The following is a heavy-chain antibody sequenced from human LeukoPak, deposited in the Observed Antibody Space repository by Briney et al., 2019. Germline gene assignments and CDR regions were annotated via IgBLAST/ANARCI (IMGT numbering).Heavy chain of an antibody. Sequence: PGGSLRLSCAASGFTFSSYGMHWVRQAPGKGLEWVAFIRYDGSNKYYADSVKGRFTISRDNSKNTLYLQMNSLRAEDTAVYYCAKDTSTHYYSSMEVWAKGPRSPSP. CDR2: IRYDGSNK. CDR1: GFTFSSYG. CDR3: AKDTSTHYYSSMEV. D-gene: IGHD5/OR15-5a*01. V-gene: IGHV3-30*02. J-gene: IGHJ6*03.